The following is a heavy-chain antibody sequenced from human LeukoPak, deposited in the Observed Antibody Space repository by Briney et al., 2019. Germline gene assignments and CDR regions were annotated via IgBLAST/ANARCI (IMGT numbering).Heavy chain of an antibody. CDR2: INHSGST. Sequence: SETLSLTCAVYGGSFSGYYWSWIRQHPGKGLEWIGEINHSGSTNYNPSLKSRVTISVDTSKKQFSLKLSSVTAADTAVYYCARGRGYYYMDVWGKGTTVTVSS. CDR3: ARGRGYYYMDV. CDR1: GGSFSGYY. V-gene: IGHV4-34*01. J-gene: IGHJ6*03.